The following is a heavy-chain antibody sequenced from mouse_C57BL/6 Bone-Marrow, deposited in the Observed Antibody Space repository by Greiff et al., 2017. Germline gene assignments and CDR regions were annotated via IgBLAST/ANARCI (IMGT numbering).Heavy chain of an antibody. D-gene: IGHD4-1*01. CDR1: GFSLTSYG. CDR2: IWAGGST. Sequence: VKLMESGPGLVAPSQSLSITCTVSGFSLTSYGVHWVRQPPGKGLEWLGVIWAGGSTNYNSALMSRMSINKDNSKSQFFLKMNSLQTEDTAIYYYARDRGLGRRFDNGGQGTTLTVSS. J-gene: IGHJ2*01. CDR3: ARDRGLGRRFDN. V-gene: IGHV2-9*02.